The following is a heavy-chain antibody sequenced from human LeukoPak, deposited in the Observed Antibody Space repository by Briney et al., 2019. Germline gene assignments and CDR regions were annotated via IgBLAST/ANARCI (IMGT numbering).Heavy chain of an antibody. CDR2: ISPNSGGT. Sequence: ASVKVSCKASGYTFTGYYIHWVRQAPGQGLEWMGWISPNSGGTNYAQKFQGRVTMTRDTSITTAYMELSRLRSDDTAVYYCASGPLEWSNFDYWGQGTLVTVSS. CDR1: GYTFTGYY. CDR3: ASGPLEWSNFDY. D-gene: IGHD3-3*01. V-gene: IGHV1-2*02. J-gene: IGHJ4*02.